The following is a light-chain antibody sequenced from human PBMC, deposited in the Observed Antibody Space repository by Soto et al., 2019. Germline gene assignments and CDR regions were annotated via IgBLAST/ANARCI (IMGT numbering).Light chain of an antibody. CDR3: QQYLATPGT. V-gene: IGKV4-1*01. J-gene: IGKJ3*01. CDR2: WAS. CDR1: QSVLYSSNNLNY. Sequence: DLVMTQSPDSLAVSLGERATINCKSSQSVLYSSNNLNYLAWYQQKPGQPPKLLIYWASTRESGVPDRFSGSGSGTDFTLTISSLQAEDVAVYYCQQYLATPGTFGPGTNVDIK.